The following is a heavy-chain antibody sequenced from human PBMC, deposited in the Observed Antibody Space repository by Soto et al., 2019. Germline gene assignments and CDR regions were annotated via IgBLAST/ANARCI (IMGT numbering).Heavy chain of an antibody. D-gene: IGHD3-3*01. CDR1: GDSISTAY. V-gene: IGHV4-59*01. CDR3: ARGEWFRRGYGMRV. Sequence: QVQLQESGPGLVKPSETLSLTCTVSGDSISTAYWSWIRQPPGKRLEYIGFIYNGGSPNYNPSLESRVTLSPDTSNNQFFLKLTSVPASDTAVYYCARGEWFRRGYGMRVWGRGTTVTVS. CDR2: IYNGGSP. J-gene: IGHJ6*02.